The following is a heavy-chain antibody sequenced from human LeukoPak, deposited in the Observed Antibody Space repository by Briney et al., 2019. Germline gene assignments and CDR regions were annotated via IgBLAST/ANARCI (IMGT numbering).Heavy chain of an antibody. CDR1: GFTFSNAW. CDR2: IKSKTDGGSR. CDR3: TLVGCSGGSCFSGHY. J-gene: IGHJ4*02. V-gene: IGHV3-15*01. Sequence: GGSLRLSCAASGFTFSNAWMSWVRQAPGKGPEWVGRIKSKTDGGSRDYAAPVKGRFIISRDDSKNTLFLEMNSLKTEDTAVYYCTLVGCSGGSCFSGHYWGQGTLVTVSS. D-gene: IGHD2-15*01.